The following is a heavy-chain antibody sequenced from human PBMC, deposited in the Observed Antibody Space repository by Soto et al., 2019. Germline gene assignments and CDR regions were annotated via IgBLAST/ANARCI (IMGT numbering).Heavy chain of an antibody. CDR2: ISAYNGNT. Sequence: ASVKVSCKASGYTFTSYAMHWVRQAPGQGLQWMGWISAYNGNTNYAQKLQGRVTMTTDTSTSTAYMELRSLRSDDTAVYYCARLYYDILTGHPAPLYYFDYWGQGTLVTVSS. V-gene: IGHV1-18*01. CDR3: ARLYYDILTGHPAPLYYFDY. D-gene: IGHD3-9*01. CDR1: GYTFTSYA. J-gene: IGHJ4*02.